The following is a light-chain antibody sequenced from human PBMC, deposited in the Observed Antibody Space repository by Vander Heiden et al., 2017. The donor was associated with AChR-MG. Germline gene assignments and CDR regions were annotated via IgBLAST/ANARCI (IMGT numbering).Light chain of an antibody. Sequence: QSVLTQPPSSSGTPGQRVTISCSGSSSNLGSNYVFWYNQRPGTAPKLLIYRNNRRPSGVPDRFSGSKSGTSASLAISGLRSEDEADYYCAVWDDSLSGVIFGGGTKLTVL. V-gene: IGLV1-47*01. CDR3: AVWDDSLSGVI. J-gene: IGLJ2*01. CDR2: RNN. CDR1: SSNLGSNY.